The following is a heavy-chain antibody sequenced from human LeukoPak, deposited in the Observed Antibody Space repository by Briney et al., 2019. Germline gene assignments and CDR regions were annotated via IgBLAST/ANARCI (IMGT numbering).Heavy chain of an antibody. J-gene: IGHJ4*02. CDR2: ISHDGNNE. CDR3: AKEAAMAEGFDY. V-gene: IGHV3-30-3*01. CDR1: GFSFNAYA. D-gene: IGHD5-18*01. Sequence: GGSLRLSCAVSGFSFNAYAMHWVRQAPGKGLEWVAVISHDGNNENYADSVKGRFTISRDNSKNTLYLQMNSLRAEDTAVYYCAKEAAMAEGFDYWGQGTLVTVSS.